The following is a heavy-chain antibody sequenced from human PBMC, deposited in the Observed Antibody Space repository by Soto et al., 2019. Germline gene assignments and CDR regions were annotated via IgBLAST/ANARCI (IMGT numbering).Heavy chain of an antibody. CDR2: INQSGIT. CDR3: ARVGSSGWSPDY. CDR1: GGSFSNYY. V-gene: IGHV4-34*01. D-gene: IGHD6-19*01. J-gene: IGHJ4*02. Sequence: SETLSLTCAVYGGSFSNYYWSWIRQPPGKGLEWIGEINQSGITNYNPSLKSRVTISEDTSKNQFYLRLSSVTAADTAVYYCARVGSSGWSPDYWGQGTLVTVSS.